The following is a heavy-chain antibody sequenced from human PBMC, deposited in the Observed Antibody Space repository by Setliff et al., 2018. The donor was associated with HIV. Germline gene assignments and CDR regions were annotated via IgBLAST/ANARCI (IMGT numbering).Heavy chain of an antibody. J-gene: IGHJ6*03. CDR1: GFTFGDYA. Sequence: PGGSLRLSCAASGFTFGDYAIHWVRQAPGKGLEWVSYISSSSSTIYYADSVKGRFTISRDNAKNSLYLQMNSLRAEDTAVYYCARVSELLAYYMDVWGKGTTVTVSS. CDR3: ARVSELLAYYMDV. CDR2: ISSSSSTI. V-gene: IGHV3-48*01. D-gene: IGHD1-26*01.